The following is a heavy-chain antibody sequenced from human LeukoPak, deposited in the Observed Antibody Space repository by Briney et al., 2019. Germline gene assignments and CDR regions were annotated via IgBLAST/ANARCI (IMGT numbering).Heavy chain of an antibody. CDR1: GFTFSDYY. V-gene: IGHV3-11*05. Sequence: GGSLRLSCAASGFTFSDYYMSWIRQAPGKGLEWISYITSSSCDTNYADSVKGRFTISRDNAKKSLYLQMNSLRAEDTAVYYCARDYDILTGYFRGGFDYWGQGTLVTVSS. D-gene: IGHD3-9*01. CDR2: ITSSSCDT. CDR3: ARDYDILTGYFRGGFDY. J-gene: IGHJ4*02.